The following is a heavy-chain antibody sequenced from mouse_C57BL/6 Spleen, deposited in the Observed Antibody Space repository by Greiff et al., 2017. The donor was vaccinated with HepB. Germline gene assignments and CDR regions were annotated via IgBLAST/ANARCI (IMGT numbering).Heavy chain of an antibody. CDR1: GFTFTDYY. CDR2: IRNKANGYTT. Sequence: EVKLQESGGGLVQPGGSLSLSCAASGFTFTDYYMSWVRQPPGKALEWLGFIRNKANGYTTEYSASVKGRFTISRDNSQSILYLQMNALRAEDSATYYCARRGYGGYFDVWGTGTTVTVSS. CDR3: ARRGYGGYFDV. V-gene: IGHV7-3*01. D-gene: IGHD3-2*02. J-gene: IGHJ1*03.